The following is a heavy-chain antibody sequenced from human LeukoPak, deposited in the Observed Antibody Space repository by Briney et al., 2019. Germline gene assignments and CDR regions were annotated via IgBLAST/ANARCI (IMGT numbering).Heavy chain of an antibody. V-gene: IGHV4-4*07. J-gene: IGHJ6*03. CDR2: IYTSGST. D-gene: IGHD3-9*01. CDR1: GVSISSYY. Sequence: SETLSLTCTVSGVSISSYYWSWLRQPAGKGLEWLGRIYTSGSTNYNPSLKSRATMSVDTSKNQFSLKLSSVTAADTAVYYCARAYFDGIYYYYMDVWGKGTTVTISS. CDR3: ARAYFDGIYYYYMDV.